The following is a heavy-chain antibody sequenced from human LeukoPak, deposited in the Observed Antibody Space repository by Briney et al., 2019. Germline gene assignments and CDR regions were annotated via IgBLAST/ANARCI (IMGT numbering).Heavy chain of an antibody. CDR1: GFTVDSNF. J-gene: IGHJ4*02. CDR2: HYSGGST. V-gene: IGHV3-53*01. CDR3: AKETEELDY. D-gene: IGHD1-1*01. Sequence: PGGSLRLSCAPSGFTVDSNFMSWVRQAPGKGLEWVSIHYSGGSTYYADSVKGRFIISRDDSKNTLYLQMNSLRAEDTAVYYCAKETEELDYWGQGTLVTVSS.